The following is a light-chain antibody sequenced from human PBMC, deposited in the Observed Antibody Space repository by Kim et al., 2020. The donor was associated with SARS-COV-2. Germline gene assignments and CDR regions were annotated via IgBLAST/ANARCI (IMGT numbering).Light chain of an antibody. CDR2: SHN. J-gene: IGLJ1*01. CDR1: SSNIGTNN. V-gene: IGLV1-44*01. Sequence: GQRVTISCSGSSSNIGTNNVNWYQQFPGTAPRLLIYSHNRRPSGVPDRFSDSKSGTSASLAISGLQSEDEADYYCSAWDDSLNGHVFGTGTKVTVL. CDR3: SAWDDSLNGHV.